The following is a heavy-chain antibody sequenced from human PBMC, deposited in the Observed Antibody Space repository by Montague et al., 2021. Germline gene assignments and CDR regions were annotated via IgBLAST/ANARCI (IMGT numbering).Heavy chain of an antibody. CDR3: ARDQGQGYCGGDCYVGLDY. D-gene: IGHD2-21*01. CDR1: GFTFSHYW. CDR2: INQDGSEK. Sequence: SLRLSCAASGFTFSHYWMNWVRQAPGKGLEWVATINQDGSEKHYVDSVKGRFTISRDNAKNSLYLQMNSLRAEDTAVYFCARDQGQGYCGGDCYVGLDYWGQGTLVTVSS. J-gene: IGHJ4*01. V-gene: IGHV3-7*01.